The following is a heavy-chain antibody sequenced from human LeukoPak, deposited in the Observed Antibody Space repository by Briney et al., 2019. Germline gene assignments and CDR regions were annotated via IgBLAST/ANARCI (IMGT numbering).Heavy chain of an antibody. Sequence: ASVMVSCKASGYTFTSYGISWVRQAPGQGLEWMGWISAYNGNTNYAQKLQGRVTMTTDTSTSTAYMELRSLRSDDTAVYYCARAQYSSGWYSTIDYWGQGTLVTVSS. CDR3: ARAQYSSGWYSTIDY. CDR1: GYTFTSYG. J-gene: IGHJ4*02. CDR2: ISAYNGNT. D-gene: IGHD6-19*01. V-gene: IGHV1-18*01.